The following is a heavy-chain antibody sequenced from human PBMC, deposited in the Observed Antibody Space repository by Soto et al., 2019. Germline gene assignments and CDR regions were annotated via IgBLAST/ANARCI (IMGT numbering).Heavy chain of an antibody. CDR1: GGSFIGYY. D-gene: IGHD2-2*02. V-gene: IGHV4-34*01. CDR2: INHSGST. J-gene: IGHJ6*02. Sequence: AETLSLTCAVYGGSFIGYYCIFIGQPALKWREWIVEINHSGSTNYNPSLKSRVTISVDTSKNQFSLKLSSVTAADTAVYYCARGSVGVYCSSTSCYTVRRDRYYYYYGMDVWGQGTTVTVSS. CDR3: ARGSVGVYCSSTSCYTVRRDRYYYYYGMDV.